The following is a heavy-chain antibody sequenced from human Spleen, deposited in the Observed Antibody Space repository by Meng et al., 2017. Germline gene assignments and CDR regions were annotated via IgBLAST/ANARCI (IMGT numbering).Heavy chain of an antibody. CDR1: GDSIKSGRYY. V-gene: IGHV4-61*10. Sequence: SETLSLTCSVSGDSIKSGRYYWSWIRQPAGKGLEWIGYIYYSGSTNYNPSLKSRVTISVDTSKNQFSLKLNSVTAADTAVYYCARVGSGASGYWGQGTLVTVSS. CDR2: IYYSGST. D-gene: IGHD1-26*01. CDR3: ARVGSGASGY. J-gene: IGHJ4*02.